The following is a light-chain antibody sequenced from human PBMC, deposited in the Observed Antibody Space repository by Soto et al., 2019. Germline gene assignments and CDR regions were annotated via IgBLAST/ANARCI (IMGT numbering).Light chain of an antibody. CDR3: QQRSNWPPWT. CDR2: DAP. J-gene: IGKJ1*01. CDR1: QSVSSY. Sequence: EIVLTQSPATLSLSPGERATLSCRASQSVSSYLAWYQQKPGQAPRLLIYDAPNRATGIPARFSGSGSGTDFTLTISSLEPEDSAVYYCQQRSNWPPWTFGQGTKVEIK. V-gene: IGKV3-11*01.